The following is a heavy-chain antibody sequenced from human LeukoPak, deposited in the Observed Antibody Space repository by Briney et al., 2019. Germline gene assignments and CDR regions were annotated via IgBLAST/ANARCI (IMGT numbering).Heavy chain of an antibody. CDR1: GGSFSGYY. Sequence: SETLSLTCAVYGGSFSGYYWSWIRQPPGKGLEWIGYIYYSGSTNDNPSLKSRVTMSVDTSKNQLYLKLSSVTAADTAVYYCAGNEYYYDSSGYPYWYFDLWGRGTLVTVSS. D-gene: IGHD3-22*01. CDR2: IYYSGST. J-gene: IGHJ2*01. CDR3: AGNEYYYDSSGYPYWYFDL. V-gene: IGHV4-59*01.